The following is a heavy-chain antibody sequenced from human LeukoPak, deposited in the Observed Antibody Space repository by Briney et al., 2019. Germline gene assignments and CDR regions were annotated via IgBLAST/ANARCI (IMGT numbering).Heavy chain of an antibody. CDR3: ARDTRSGPFDI. J-gene: IGHJ3*02. V-gene: IGHV3-66*01. CDR2: IYSGGST. D-gene: IGHD4-17*01. Sequence: GGSLRLSCAASAFSFSNYNMNWVRQAPGKGLEWVSVIYSGGSTYYADSVKGRFTISRDNSKNTLYLQMNSLRAEDTAVYYCARDTRSGPFDIWGQGTMVTVSS. CDR1: AFSFSNYN.